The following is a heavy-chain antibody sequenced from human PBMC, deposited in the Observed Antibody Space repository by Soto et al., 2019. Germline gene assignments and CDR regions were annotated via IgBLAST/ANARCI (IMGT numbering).Heavy chain of an antibody. V-gene: IGHV3-23*01. CDR1: GFTFSSYA. J-gene: IGHJ3*02. D-gene: IGHD3-3*01. Sequence: EVQLLESGGGLVQPGGSLRLSCAASGFTFSSYAMSWVRQAPGKGLEWVSAISGSGGSTYHADSVKGRFTISRDNSKNTLYLQMNSLRAEDTAVYYCAKAKGAARITISSDAFDIWGQGTMVTVSS. CDR3: AKAKGAARITISSDAFDI. CDR2: ISGSGGST.